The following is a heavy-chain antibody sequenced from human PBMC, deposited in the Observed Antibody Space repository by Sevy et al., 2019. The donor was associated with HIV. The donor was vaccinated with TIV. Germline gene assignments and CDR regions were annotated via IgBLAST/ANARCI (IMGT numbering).Heavy chain of an antibody. CDR1: GFTFSSYG. V-gene: IGHV3-33*01. CDR2: IWYDGSNK. J-gene: IGHJ4*02. Sequence: GGSLRLSCAASGFTFSSYGMHWVRQAPGKGLEWVAVIWYDGSNKYYADSVKGRFTFSRDDSKNTLYLQMNSLRAEDTAVYYCARDHRPHYYGSGSYYEIDYWGQGTLVTVSS. CDR3: ARDHRPHYYGSGSYYEIDY. D-gene: IGHD3-10*01.